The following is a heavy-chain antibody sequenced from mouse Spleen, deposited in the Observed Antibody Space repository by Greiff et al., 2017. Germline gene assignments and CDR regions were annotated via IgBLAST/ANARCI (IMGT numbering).Heavy chain of an antibody. V-gene: IGHV5-9-1*01. J-gene: IGHJ2*01. CDR2: ISSGGSYT. Sequence: EVKLMESGGGLVKPGGSLKLSCAASGFTFSSYAMSWVRQTPEKRLEWVATISSGGSYTYYPDSVKGRFTISRDNAKNTLYLQMSSLRSEDTAMYYCARLGGSSYFDYWGQGTTLTVSS. CDR3: ARLGGSSYFDY. CDR1: GFTFSSYA. D-gene: IGHD1-1*01.